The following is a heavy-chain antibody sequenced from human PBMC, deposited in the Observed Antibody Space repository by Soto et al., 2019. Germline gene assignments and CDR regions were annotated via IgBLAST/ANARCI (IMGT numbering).Heavy chain of an antibody. CDR3: AKDTRYADYVRWFDS. D-gene: IGHD4-17*01. CDR2: NTASGGRT. Sequence: GGSLRLSCTASGFTFSSYAMTWVRQAPGRGLEGVSGNTASGGRTYYADSVKGRFTISGDNSKNTLYLQMNSLGAEDTAVYYCAKDTRYADYVRWFDSWGQGTLVTVSS. V-gene: IGHV3-23*01. J-gene: IGHJ5*01. CDR1: GFTFSSYA.